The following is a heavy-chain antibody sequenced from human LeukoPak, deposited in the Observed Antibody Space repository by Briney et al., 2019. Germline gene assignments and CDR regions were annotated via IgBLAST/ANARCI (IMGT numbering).Heavy chain of an antibody. CDR1: GFTFSDYY. J-gene: IGHJ5*02. CDR2: ISSSGSTI. Sequence: GGSLRLSCAASGFTFSDYYMGWIRQAPGKRLEWVSYISSSGSTIYYADSVKGRFTISRDNAKNSLYLQMNSLRAEDTAVYYCARVGYDFWSAKVSDNWFDPWGQGTLVTVSS. D-gene: IGHD3-3*01. CDR3: ARVGYDFWSAKVSDNWFDP. V-gene: IGHV3-11*01.